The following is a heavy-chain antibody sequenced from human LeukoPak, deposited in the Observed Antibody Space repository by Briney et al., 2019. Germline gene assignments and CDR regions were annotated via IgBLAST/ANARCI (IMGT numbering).Heavy chain of an antibody. Sequence: SGGSLRLSCAASGFTFDDYGMSWVRQAPGKGLKWVSAISGSGGSTYYADSVKGRITISRDNSKNTLYLQMNSLRAEDTAVYYCAREGSIVGASTSGYMDVWGKGTTVTVSS. CDR2: ISGSGGST. J-gene: IGHJ6*03. V-gene: IGHV3-23*01. CDR1: GFTFDDYG. CDR3: AREGSIVGASTSGYMDV. D-gene: IGHD1-26*01.